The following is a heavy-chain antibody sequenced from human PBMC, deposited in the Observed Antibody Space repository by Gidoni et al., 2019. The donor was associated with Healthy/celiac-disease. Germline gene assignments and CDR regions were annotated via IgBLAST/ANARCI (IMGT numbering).Heavy chain of an antibody. CDR2: ISSSGSTI. Sequence: QVQLVESGGGLVTPGGSLILSCAASGFTFSDYYMSWIRPAPGKGREWVSYISSSGSTIYYADSVKGRFTISRDNAKNSRYLQMNSLRAEDTAVYYCARAGRITMIVRAFDIWGQGTMVTVSS. CDR3: ARAGRITMIVRAFDI. CDR1: GFTFSDYY. V-gene: IGHV3-11*01. J-gene: IGHJ3*02. D-gene: IGHD3-22*01.